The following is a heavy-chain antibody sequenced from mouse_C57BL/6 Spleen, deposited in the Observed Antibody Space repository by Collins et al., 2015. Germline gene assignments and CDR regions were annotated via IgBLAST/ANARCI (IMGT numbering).Heavy chain of an antibody. CDR2: ISYDGSN. J-gene: IGHJ4*01. CDR1: GYSITSGYY. CDR3: ARGGWLLDSFYAMDY. V-gene: IGHV3-6*01. Sequence: DVQLQESGPGLVKPSQSLSLTCSVTGYSITSGYYWNWIRQFPGNKLEWMGYISYDGSNNYNPSLKNRISITRDTSKNQFFLKLNSVTTEDTATYYCARGGWLLDSFYAMDYWGQGTSVTVSS. D-gene: IGHD2-3*01.